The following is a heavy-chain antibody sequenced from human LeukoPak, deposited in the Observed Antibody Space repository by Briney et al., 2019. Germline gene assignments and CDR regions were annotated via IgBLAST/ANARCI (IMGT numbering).Heavy chain of an antibody. Sequence: SQTLSLTCAISGVSVSSSSVTWNWIRQSPSRGLEWLGRTYYRSTWYNDYAVSVRGRITVNPDTSKNQFSLHLNSVTPEDTAVYYCARRLTQYDCFDPWGQGILVTVSS. V-gene: IGHV6-1*01. CDR2: TYYRSTWYN. J-gene: IGHJ5*02. D-gene: IGHD2-2*01. CDR3: ARRLTQYDCFDP. CDR1: GVSVSSSSVT.